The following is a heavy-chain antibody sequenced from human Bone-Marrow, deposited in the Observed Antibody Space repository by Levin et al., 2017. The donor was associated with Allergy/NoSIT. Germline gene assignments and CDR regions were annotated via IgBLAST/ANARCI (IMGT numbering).Heavy chain of an antibody. CDR1: GFTFSSYG. V-gene: IGHV3-33*01. J-gene: IGHJ6*03. CDR3: ARDGIVVVPAAMPWYYYYDYMDV. Sequence: GGSLRLSCAASGFTFSSYGMHWVRQAPGKGLEWVAVIWYDGSNKYYADSVKGRFTISRDNSKNTLYLQMNSLRAEDTAVYYCARDGIVVVPAAMPWYYYYDYMDVWGKGTTVTVSS. D-gene: IGHD2-2*01. CDR2: IWYDGSNK.